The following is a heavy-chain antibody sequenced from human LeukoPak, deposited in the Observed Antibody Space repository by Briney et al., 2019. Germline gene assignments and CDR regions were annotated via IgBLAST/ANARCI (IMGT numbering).Heavy chain of an antibody. J-gene: IGHJ5*02. V-gene: IGHV3-30*03. CDR1: GFTFSSYG. CDR2: ISYDGSNK. Sequence: PGRSLRLSCAASGFTFSSYGMHWVRQAPGKGLEWVAVISYDGSNKYYADSVKGRFTISRDNSKNTLYLQMNSLRAEDTAVYYCARHSSGWYGSWFDPWDQGTLVTVSS. CDR3: ARHSSGWYGSWFDP. D-gene: IGHD6-19*01.